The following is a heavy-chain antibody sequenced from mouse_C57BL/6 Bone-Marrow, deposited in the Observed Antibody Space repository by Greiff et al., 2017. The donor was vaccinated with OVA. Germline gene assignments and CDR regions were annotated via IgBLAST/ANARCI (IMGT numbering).Heavy chain of an antibody. CDR3: ARDCAYYFDY. J-gene: IGHJ2*01. V-gene: IGHV1-52*01. CDR1: GYTFTSYW. Sequence: VQLQQSGADLVRPGSSVKLSCTASGYTFTSYWMHWVKQRPIQGLEWIGNIDPSDSETHYTQTFKDKATLTVDKSSSTAYMQLSSLTSEDSAVYYCARDCAYYFDYWGQGTTLTVSS. CDR2: IDPSDSET.